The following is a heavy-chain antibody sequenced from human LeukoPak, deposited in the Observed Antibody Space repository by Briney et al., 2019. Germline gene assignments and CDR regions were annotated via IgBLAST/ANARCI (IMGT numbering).Heavy chain of an antibody. CDR1: GFTFSSYW. V-gene: IGHV3-74*01. Sequence: GGSLRLSCAASGFTFSSYWMHWVRQAPGKGLVWVSRINSDGSSTSYADSVKGRFTISRDNAKNTLYLQMKSLRAEDTAVYYCARDLNLYYDSSGYYYYYGMDVWGQGTTVTVSS. J-gene: IGHJ6*02. CDR3: ARDLNLYYDSSGYYYYYGMDV. D-gene: IGHD3-22*01. CDR2: INSDGSST.